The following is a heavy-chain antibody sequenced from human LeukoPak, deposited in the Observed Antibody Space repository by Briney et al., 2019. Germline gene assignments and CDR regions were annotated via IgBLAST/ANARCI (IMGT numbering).Heavy chain of an antibody. Sequence: PGRSLRLSCAASGFTFSSYGMHWVRQAPGKGLEWVAVIWYDGSNKYYADSVKGRFTISRDNSKNTLYLQMNSLRAEDTAVYYCAREISSSGYPLDYWGQGTLVTASS. D-gene: IGHD5-12*01. CDR1: GFTFSSYG. CDR3: AREISSSGYPLDY. V-gene: IGHV3-33*01. CDR2: IWYDGSNK. J-gene: IGHJ4*02.